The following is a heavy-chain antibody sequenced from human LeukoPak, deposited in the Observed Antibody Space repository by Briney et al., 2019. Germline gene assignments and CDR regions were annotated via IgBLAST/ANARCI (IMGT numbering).Heavy chain of an antibody. J-gene: IGHJ6*04. CDR2: IYYSGST. CDR1: GGSISSSNYY. V-gene: IGHV4-39*01. Sequence: PSGTLSLTCTVSGGSISSSNYYWGWIRQPPGKGLEWIGSIYYSGSTYYNPSLKSRVTISVDTSKNQFSLKLSSVTAADTAVYYCARQYSSSFGTTSVWGKGTTVTVSS. D-gene: IGHD6-6*01. CDR3: ARQYSSSFGTTSV.